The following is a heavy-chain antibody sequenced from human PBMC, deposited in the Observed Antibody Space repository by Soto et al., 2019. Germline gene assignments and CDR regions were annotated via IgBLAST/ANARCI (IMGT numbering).Heavy chain of an antibody. CDR3: ARYSGYDLGNWFDP. V-gene: IGHV1-18*01. Sequence: ASVKVSCKASGYTFTSYGISWVRQAPGQGLEWMGWISAYNGNTNYAQKLQGRVTMTTDTTTSTAYMELRSLRSDDTAVYYCARYSGYDLGNWFDPWGQGTLVTVSS. CDR1: GYTFTSYG. CDR2: ISAYNGNT. D-gene: IGHD5-12*01. J-gene: IGHJ5*02.